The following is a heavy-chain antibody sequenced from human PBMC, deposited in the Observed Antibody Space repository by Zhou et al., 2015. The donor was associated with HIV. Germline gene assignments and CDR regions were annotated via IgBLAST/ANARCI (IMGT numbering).Heavy chain of an antibody. D-gene: IGHD1-7*01. V-gene: IGHV1-69*01. J-gene: IGHJ6*03. Sequence: QVQLVQSGAEVKKPGSSVKVSCKASGGTFSSYAISWVRQAPGQGLEWMGGIIPIFGTANYAQKFQGRVTITADESTSTAYMELSSLRSEDTAVYYCARNGRDLTGTTDYYYYYYMDVWGKGTTVTVSS. CDR3: ARNGRDLTGTTDYYYYYYMDV. CDR1: GGTFSSYA. CDR2: IIPIFGTA.